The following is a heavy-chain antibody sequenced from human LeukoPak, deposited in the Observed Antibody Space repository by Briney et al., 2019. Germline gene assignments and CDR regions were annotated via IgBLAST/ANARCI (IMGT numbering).Heavy chain of an antibody. D-gene: IGHD2-15*01. V-gene: IGHV3-53*01. J-gene: IGHJ6*02. Sequence: GRSLRLSCAASGFTVSSNYMSWVRQAPGKGLEWVSVIYSGGSTYYADSVKGRFTISRDNSKNTLYLQMNSLRAEDTAVYYCARDNVVVVASYGMDVWGQGTTVTVSS. CDR2: IYSGGST. CDR3: ARDNVVVVASYGMDV. CDR1: GFTVSSNY.